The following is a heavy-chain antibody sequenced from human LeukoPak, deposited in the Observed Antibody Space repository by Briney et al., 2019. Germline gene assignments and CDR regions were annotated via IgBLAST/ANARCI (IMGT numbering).Heavy chain of an antibody. J-gene: IGHJ4*02. D-gene: IGHD1-26*01. CDR1: GFIVNSNY. V-gene: IGHV3-53*01. CDR3: ARGGEYYAIDY. CDR2: LYSDDTT. Sequence: PGGSLRLSCAASGFIVNSNYMNWVRQAPGKGLEWVSVLYSDDTTYYADSVKGRFTISRDNSKNTLYLQMNNLRAEDTAVYYCARGGEYYAIDYWGQGTLVTVSS.